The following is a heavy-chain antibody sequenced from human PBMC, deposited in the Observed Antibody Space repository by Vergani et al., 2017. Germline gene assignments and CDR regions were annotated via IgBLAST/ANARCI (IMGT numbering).Heavy chain of an antibody. CDR2: FYVGGIT. J-gene: IGHJ3*01. CDR1: GASLNNDFYY. CDR3: ARENKQLRPSAFDL. Sequence: QVQLQESGPGLVKPSQTLSLTCPVSGASLNNDFYYWHWLRQPAGKGLGWIGRFYVGGITDYNSSLQSRGSMSVDTSKNPFSLTLTSVPAAGTAVYYCARENKQLRPSAFDLWGQGTMVTV. D-gene: IGHD4-23*01. V-gene: IGHV4-61*02.